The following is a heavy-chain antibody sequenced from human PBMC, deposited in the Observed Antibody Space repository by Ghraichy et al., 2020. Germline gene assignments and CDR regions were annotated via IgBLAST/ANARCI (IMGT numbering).Heavy chain of an antibody. CDR3: ARGRVDDFFGGQDFDL. Sequence: ASVKVSCKASGYTFTSYDINWVRQATGQGLEWMGWMNPNSGNTGYAQKFQGRVTMTRNTSISTAYMELSSLRSEDTAVYYCARGRVDDFFGGQDFDLWGRGTLVTVSS. CDR1: GYTFTSYD. CDR2: MNPNSGNT. J-gene: IGHJ2*01. D-gene: IGHD3-16*01. V-gene: IGHV1-8*01.